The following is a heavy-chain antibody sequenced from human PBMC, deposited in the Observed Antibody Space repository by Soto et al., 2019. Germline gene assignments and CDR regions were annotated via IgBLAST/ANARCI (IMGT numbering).Heavy chain of an antibody. V-gene: IGHV3-23*01. D-gene: IGHD3-10*01. CDR3: VKNSGWFNT. CDR1: GPTFGTTD. CDR2: IDGSGGIT. J-gene: IGHJ5*02. Sequence: PGGSLRLSCAASGPTFGTTDMSWVRQAPGEGLEWVSTIDGSGGITYYADSVKGRFTISRDNSRNTVYLQMNSLRGDDTALYYCVKNSGWFNTWGQGALVTVSS.